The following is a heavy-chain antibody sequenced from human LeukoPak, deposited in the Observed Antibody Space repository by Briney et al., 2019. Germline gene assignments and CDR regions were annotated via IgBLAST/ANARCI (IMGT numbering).Heavy chain of an antibody. CDR3: ATLDYYDSSGYKGGPQRFQH. Sequence: GASVKVSCKVSGYTLTELSMHWVRQAPGKGLEWMGGFDPEDGETIYAQKFQGRVTMTEDTSTDTAYMELSSLRSEDTAVYYCATLDYYDSSGYKGGPQRFQHWGQGTLVTVSS. D-gene: IGHD3-22*01. V-gene: IGHV1-24*01. CDR1: GYTLTELS. J-gene: IGHJ1*01. CDR2: FDPEDGET.